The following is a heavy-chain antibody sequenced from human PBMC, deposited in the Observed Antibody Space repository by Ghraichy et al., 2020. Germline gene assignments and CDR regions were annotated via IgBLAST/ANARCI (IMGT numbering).Heavy chain of an antibody. CDR1: GITFSNVW. Sequence: GGSLRLSCAAPGITFSNVWMSWVRQAPGKGLEWVGRIKTTGTTDYAAPVKGRFTISRDDSKKTLYLQMNSLKTEDTAAYYCTTYNQKDAFDFWGQGTVVTVSS. J-gene: IGHJ3*01. CDR2: IKTTGTT. V-gene: IGHV3-15*05. D-gene: IGHD1-14*01. CDR3: TTYNQKDAFDF.